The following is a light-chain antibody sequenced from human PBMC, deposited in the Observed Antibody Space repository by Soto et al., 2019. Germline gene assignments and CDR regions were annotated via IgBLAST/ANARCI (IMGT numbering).Light chain of an antibody. V-gene: IGKV3-20*01. CDR3: QQYGTSPMYT. Sequence: EIVLTQSPGTLSLSPGERATLSCRASQIVSTTYLAWYQQKPGQAPRLLIYGSSSRAPGIPDRFSGSGSGTDFTLTISRLEPEDFAVSYCQQYGTSPMYTFGQGTKLEIK. J-gene: IGKJ2*01. CDR2: GSS. CDR1: QIVSTTY.